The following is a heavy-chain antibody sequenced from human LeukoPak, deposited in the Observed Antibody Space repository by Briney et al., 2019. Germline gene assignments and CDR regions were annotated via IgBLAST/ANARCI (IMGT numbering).Heavy chain of an antibody. Sequence: GRSLRLSCTVSGFIFEDYAMHWVRQVPGKGLEWVSSITSNSGYVAYADSVKGRFSISRDNAKNSLYLQMNSLRTEDMAVYYCVQDSYAISSSGSTFASWGQGTLVTVSS. CDR3: VQDSYAISSSGSTFAS. CDR2: ITSNSGYV. V-gene: IGHV3-9*03. J-gene: IGHJ4*02. D-gene: IGHD2-2*01. CDR1: GFIFEDYA.